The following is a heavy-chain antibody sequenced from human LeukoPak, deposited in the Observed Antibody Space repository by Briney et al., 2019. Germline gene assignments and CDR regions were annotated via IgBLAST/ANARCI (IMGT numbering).Heavy chain of an antibody. CDR2: IYHSGST. D-gene: IGHD6-13*01. J-gene: IGHJ4*02. CDR1: GGSISSYY. Sequence: SETLSLTCTVSGGSISSYYWGWIRQPPGKGLEWIGSIYHSGSTNYNPSLKSRVTISVDKSKNQFSLKLSSVTAADTAVYYCASGIAAAGTGEGYYFDYWGQGTLVTVSS. V-gene: IGHV4-39*07. CDR3: ASGIAAAGTGEGYYFDY.